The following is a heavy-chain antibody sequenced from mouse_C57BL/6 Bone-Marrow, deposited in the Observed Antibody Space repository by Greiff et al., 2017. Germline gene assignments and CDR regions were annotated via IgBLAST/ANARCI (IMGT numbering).Heavy chain of an antibody. V-gene: IGHV1-59*01. CDR3: ARPVTGY. CDR1: GYTFTSYW. CDR2: IDPSDSYT. Sequence: VQLQQPGAELVRPGTSVKLSCKASGYTFTSYWMHWVKQRPGQGLEWIGVIDPSDSYTNYNQKFKGKATLTVDTSSSTAYMQLSSLASEDSAVYYCARPVTGYWGQGTPLTVSS. D-gene: IGHD2-13*01. J-gene: IGHJ2*01.